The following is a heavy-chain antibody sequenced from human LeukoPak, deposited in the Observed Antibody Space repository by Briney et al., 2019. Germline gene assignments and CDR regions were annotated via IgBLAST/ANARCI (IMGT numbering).Heavy chain of an antibody. V-gene: IGHV3-7*03. CDR2: IKEDGSEK. CDR3: ARDTVPGQIYFDH. Sequence: PGGSLRLSCAASGFTFSSYWMSWVRQVPGKGLEWVTNIKEDGSEKYYVDSVKGRFTISRDNAKNSLYLQMNSLRVEDTAVYYCARDTVPGQIYFDHWGQGTLVTVSA. CDR1: GFTFSSYW. D-gene: IGHD6-19*01. J-gene: IGHJ4*02.